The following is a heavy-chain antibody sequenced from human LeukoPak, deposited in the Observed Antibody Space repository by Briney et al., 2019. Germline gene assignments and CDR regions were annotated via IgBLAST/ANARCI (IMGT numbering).Heavy chain of an antibody. J-gene: IGHJ6*02. CDR1: GFTFDDYA. V-gene: IGHV3-9*01. CDR3: AKDISAAAGEDFYYGMDV. CDR2: ISWNSYRI. Sequence: GGSLRLSCAVSGFTFDDYAMHWVRHAPGKGLEWVSGISWNSYRIGYADSVKGRFTISRDNAKNSLYLQMNSLRAEDTALYYCAKDISAAAGEDFYYGMDVWGHGTTVTVSS. D-gene: IGHD6-13*01.